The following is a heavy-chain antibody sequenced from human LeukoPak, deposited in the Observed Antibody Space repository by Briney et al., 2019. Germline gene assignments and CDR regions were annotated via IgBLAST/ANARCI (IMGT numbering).Heavy chain of an antibody. D-gene: IGHD2-15*01. Sequence: PGGSLRLSCAASGFTFSSYSMNWVRQAPGKGLEWVSSISSSSSYIYYADSVKGRFTISRDNAKNSLYLQMNSLRAEDTAVYYCARYLVVVTDYFDYWGQGTLSPSPQ. CDR2: ISSSSSYI. CDR3: ARYLVVVTDYFDY. J-gene: IGHJ4*02. CDR1: GFTFSSYS. V-gene: IGHV3-21*01.